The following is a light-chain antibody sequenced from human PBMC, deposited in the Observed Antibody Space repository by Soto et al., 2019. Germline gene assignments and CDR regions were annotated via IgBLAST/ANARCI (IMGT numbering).Light chain of an antibody. CDR1: QSVSIN. Sequence: RVMTQLAADQSKKKGESATLSCRASQSVSINLAWYQQKPGQAPRHLIYGASTRATGIPARFSGSGSGTEFTLTISSLQSEDFAVYYCQQYNNWWTFGQGTKVDIK. J-gene: IGKJ1*01. V-gene: IGKV3-15*01. CDR2: GAS. CDR3: QQYNNWWT.